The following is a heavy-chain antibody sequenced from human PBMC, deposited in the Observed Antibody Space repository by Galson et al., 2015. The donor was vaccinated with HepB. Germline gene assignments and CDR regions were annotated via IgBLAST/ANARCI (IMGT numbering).Heavy chain of an antibody. J-gene: IGHJ4*02. D-gene: IGHD3-10*01. CDR1: GGTFNSDA. Sequence: SVTVSCKASGGTFNSDAISWVRQAPGQGLEWMGGIIGMFRTTNYAQKFQGRVTITADEFMRTAYMELSGLRPDDTAVYYCARGDTYKPSFFRYWGQGTLVTVSS. CDR3: ARGDTYKPSFFRY. V-gene: IGHV1-69*13. CDR2: IIGMFRTT.